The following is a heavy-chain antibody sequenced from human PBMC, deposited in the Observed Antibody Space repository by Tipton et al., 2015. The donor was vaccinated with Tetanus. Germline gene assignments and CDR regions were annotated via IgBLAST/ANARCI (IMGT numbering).Heavy chain of an antibody. V-gene: IGHV5-51*01. J-gene: IGHJ2*01. D-gene: IGHD3-3*01. CDR1: GYNFSHHS. CDR2: VDPRDSQT. Sequence: VQLVQSGPEVKKPGESLKISCQGSGYNFSHHSIGWVRQMPGRGLEWMGIVDPRDSQTTYGPSFQGQVTISADRSISTAYVQWSSLKTSDTGIYYCARRRSAVLSGSYHWYFDLWGRGTLVGVSS. CDR3: ARRRSAVLSGSYHWYFDL.